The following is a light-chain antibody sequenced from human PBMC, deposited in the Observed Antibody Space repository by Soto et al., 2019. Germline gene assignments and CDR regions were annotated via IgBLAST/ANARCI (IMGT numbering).Light chain of an antibody. J-gene: IGLJ1*01. V-gene: IGLV1-40*01. CDR3: QSYDSTLSTRYV. CDR1: STNIGAGYG. CDR2: GNT. Sequence: QSVLTQPPPVSGAPGRRVSISCTGSSTNIGAGYGFHWYQQRSGTAPKLLIIGNTIRPPGAPDRFPASTSGTSASLSITGPQAEDEDDYDCQSYDSTLSTRYVFGTGTKVTVL.